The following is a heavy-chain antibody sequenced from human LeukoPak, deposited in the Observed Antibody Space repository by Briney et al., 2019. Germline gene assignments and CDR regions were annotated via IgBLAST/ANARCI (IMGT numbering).Heavy chain of an antibody. Sequence: GGSLRLSCAASGFTFDDYAMHWVRQAPGKGLEWVSGISWNSGSIGYADSVKGRFTISRDNAKNSLYLQMNSLRAEDTALYYCAKAVPYCGGDCYSAHDYYYGMDVWGQGTTVTVSS. J-gene: IGHJ6*02. CDR3: AKAVPYCGGDCYSAHDYYYGMDV. D-gene: IGHD2-21*02. CDR2: ISWNSGSI. CDR1: GFTFDDYA. V-gene: IGHV3-9*01.